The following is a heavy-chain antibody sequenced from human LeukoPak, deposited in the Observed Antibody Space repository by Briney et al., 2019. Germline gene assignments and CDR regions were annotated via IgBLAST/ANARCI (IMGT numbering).Heavy chain of an antibody. CDR2: IYSGGST. Sequence: PGGSLRLSCAASGFTVSSNYMSWVRQAPGKGLEWVSVIYSGGSTYYADSVKGRFTISRDNSKNTLYLQMNSLKAEDTAVYYCARDHYSSSFDYWGQGTLVTVSS. CDR3: ARDHYSSSFDY. V-gene: IGHV3-66*01. CDR1: GFTVSSNY. D-gene: IGHD6-6*01. J-gene: IGHJ4*02.